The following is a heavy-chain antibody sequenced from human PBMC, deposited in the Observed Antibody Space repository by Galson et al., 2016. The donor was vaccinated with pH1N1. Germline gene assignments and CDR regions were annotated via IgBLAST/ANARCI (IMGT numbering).Heavy chain of an antibody. CDR2: ISPIFDMA. V-gene: IGHV1-69*10. D-gene: IGHD2-2*01. Sequence: SVKVSCKASGGTFSSYGVSWVRQAPGQGLEWMGGISPIFDMANYAPRFQGRVTITADTSTNTAYMKLSRLRSDDTAVYFCATKFKDLVFVPAAERQTHYNYGMDVWGHGTTVIVSS. CDR1: GGTFSSYG. J-gene: IGHJ6*02. CDR3: ATKFKDLVFVPAAERQTHYNYGMDV.